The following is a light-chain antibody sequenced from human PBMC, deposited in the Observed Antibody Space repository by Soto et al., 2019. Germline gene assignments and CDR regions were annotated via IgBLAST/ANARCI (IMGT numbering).Light chain of an antibody. CDR2: GAS. V-gene: IGKV3D-7*01. CDR1: QSVSNNY. J-gene: IGKJ5*01. Sequence: ENVLTQSPGTLSLSPGKRATLSCRASQSVSNNYLAWYQQKPGQAPGLLIYGASNRATGIPDRFSGSGSGTDFTLTISSLQPEDFAVYYCQQDYNLLTFGQGTRLEI. CDR3: QQDYNLLT.